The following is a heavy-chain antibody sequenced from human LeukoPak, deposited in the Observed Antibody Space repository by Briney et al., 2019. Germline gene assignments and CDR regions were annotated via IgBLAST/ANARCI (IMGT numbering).Heavy chain of an antibody. J-gene: IGHJ6*03. Sequence: SETLSLTCTVSGGSISSSSYYWGWIRQPPGKGLEWIGSIYYSGSTYYNPSLKSRVTISVDTSKNQFSLRLSSVTAADTAVYYCARHQEAMVRGVLYYMDVWGKGTTVTISS. CDR3: ARHQEAMVRGVLYYMDV. CDR2: IYYSGST. D-gene: IGHD3-10*01. V-gene: IGHV4-39*01. CDR1: GGSISSSSYY.